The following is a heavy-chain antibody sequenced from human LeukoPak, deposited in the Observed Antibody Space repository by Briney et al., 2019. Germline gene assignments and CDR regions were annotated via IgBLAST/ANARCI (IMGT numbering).Heavy chain of an antibody. J-gene: IGHJ4*02. Sequence: PGGSLRLSCAASGFTFSNYWMHWVRQAPGKGLVWVSRINGDGSTTNYADSVMGRITVSRDNAMSTVYLQMNSLRAEDTAVYYCVRDLRESDFWGQGSLVTVSS. CDR1: GFTFSNYW. CDR3: VRDLRESDF. CDR2: INGDGSTT. D-gene: IGHD1-26*01. V-gene: IGHV3-74*01.